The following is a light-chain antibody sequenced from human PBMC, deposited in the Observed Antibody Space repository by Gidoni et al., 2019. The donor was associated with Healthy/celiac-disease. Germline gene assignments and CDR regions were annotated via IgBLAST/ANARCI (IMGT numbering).Light chain of an antibody. V-gene: IGLV3-19*01. J-gene: IGLJ2*01. CDR2: GKN. CDR3: NSRDSSGNHLV. Sequence: SSELTQDPAVSVALGQTVRITCQGDSLRSYYASWYQQKPGQAPLLVIYGKNNRPSGIPDRFSGSSSGNTASLTITGAQAEDEAYYYCNSRDSSGNHLVFGGGTKLTV. CDR1: SLRSYY.